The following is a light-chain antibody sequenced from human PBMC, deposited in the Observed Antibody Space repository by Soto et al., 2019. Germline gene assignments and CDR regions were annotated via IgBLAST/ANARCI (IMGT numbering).Light chain of an antibody. CDR2: RTS. CDR3: QQYGSSPIT. V-gene: IGKV3-20*01. Sequence: EIVLTQSPGNLSLSPGERATLSCKASQTINRIYVAWYQQKPGQAPGFLIYRTSDRANGIPGRFSGSGSGTDFTLTISRLEPEDFAIYYCQQYGSSPITFGQGTRLEIK. CDR1: QTINRIY. J-gene: IGKJ5*01.